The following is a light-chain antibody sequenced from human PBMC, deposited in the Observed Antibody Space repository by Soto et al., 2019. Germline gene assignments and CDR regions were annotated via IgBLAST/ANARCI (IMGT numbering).Light chain of an antibody. Sequence: QSVLTQPPSTSGTPGQRVTIYCSGSSSNVGSNDVYWYQHVPGAAPNLLIYRNNRRPSGVPDRFSGSKSGSAVSLAISGLRSEDEADYYCASCDDTLSGPVFGGGTKLTVL. CDR2: RNN. CDR3: ASCDDTLSGPV. V-gene: IGLV1-47*01. J-gene: IGLJ3*02. CDR1: SSNVGSND.